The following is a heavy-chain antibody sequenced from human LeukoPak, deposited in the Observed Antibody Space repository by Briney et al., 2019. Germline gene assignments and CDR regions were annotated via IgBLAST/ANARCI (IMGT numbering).Heavy chain of an antibody. CDR1: GFTFSSYA. CDR3: AKGRMDIVVVPAAMEFDY. V-gene: IGHV3-23*01. D-gene: IGHD2-2*03. J-gene: IGHJ4*02. Sequence: GGSLRLSCAASGFTFSSYAMSWVRQAPGKGLEWVSAISGSGGSTYYADSVKGRFTISRDNSKNTLYLQMNSLRAEDTAVYYCAKGRMDIVVVPAAMEFDYWGQGTLVTVPS. CDR2: ISGSGGST.